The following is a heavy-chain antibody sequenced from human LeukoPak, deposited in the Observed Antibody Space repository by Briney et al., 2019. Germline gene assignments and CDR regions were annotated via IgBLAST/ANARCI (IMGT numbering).Heavy chain of an antibody. CDR3: ARGLRVGATGVDY. CDR2: INHSGST. D-gene: IGHD1-26*01. CDR1: GGSFSGYY. Sequence: PSETLSLTCAVYGGSFSGYYWSWIRQPPGKGLEWIGEINHSGSTNYNPSLKSRVTISVDTSKNQFSVKLSSVTAADTAVYYCARGLRVGATGVDYWGQGTLVTVSS. J-gene: IGHJ4*02. V-gene: IGHV4-34*01.